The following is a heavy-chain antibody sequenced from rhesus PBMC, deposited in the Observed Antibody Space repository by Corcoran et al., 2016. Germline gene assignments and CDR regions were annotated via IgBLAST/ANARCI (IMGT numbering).Heavy chain of an antibody. CDR1: GGSISSNY. V-gene: IGHV4-147*01. CDR3: ASAYGLDS. CDR2: IYGGSGSP. Sequence: QVQLQESGPGLVKPSETLSLTGAVSGGSISSNYWNWIRQPPGKGLEWIGRIYGGSGSPSYHPSLPSRVTISTDTSKNQFSLKLSAVTAADTAVYYCASAYGLDSWGQGVVVTVSS. J-gene: IGHJ6*01.